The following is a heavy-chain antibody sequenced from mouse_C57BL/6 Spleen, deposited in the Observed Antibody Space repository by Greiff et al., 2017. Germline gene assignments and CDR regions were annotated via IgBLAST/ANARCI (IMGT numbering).Heavy chain of an antibody. CDR2: INPSSGYT. CDR3: ARETEMVFITTFDV. Sequence: QVQLQQSGAELARPGASVKMSCKASGYTFTSYTMHWVKQRPGQGLEWIGYINPSSGYTKYNQKFKDKATLTADKSSSTAYMQLSSLTSEDSAVYYCARETEMVFITTFDVWGTGTTVTVSS. J-gene: IGHJ1*03. CDR1: GYTFTSYT. D-gene: IGHD1-1*01. V-gene: IGHV1-4*01.